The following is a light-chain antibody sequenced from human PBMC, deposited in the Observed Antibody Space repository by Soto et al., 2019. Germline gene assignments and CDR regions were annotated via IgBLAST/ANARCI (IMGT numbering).Light chain of an antibody. V-gene: IGKV3-20*01. J-gene: IGKJ1*01. Sequence: EILLTRSPGTLSLSPGERATLSCRASQSVSSSYLSWYQLKPVQAPRLLIYGASSRATGIPDTFSGSGSGTDMTLTISRLELEDFAVYYCQQYGYSFRAFGQGTKV. CDR1: QSVSSSY. CDR3: QQYGYSFRA. CDR2: GAS.